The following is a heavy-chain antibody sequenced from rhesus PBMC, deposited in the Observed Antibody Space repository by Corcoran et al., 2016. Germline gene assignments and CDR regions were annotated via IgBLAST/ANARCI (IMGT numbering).Heavy chain of an antibody. D-gene: IGHD3-28*01. CDR1: GYSFTSFW. Sequence: EVQLVQSGAEVKRPGESLKISCTTSGYSFTSFWISWVRQMPGKGLEWMGSIDPRDSDTRYNPSFQGQVTISADKAISTAYLQWSRLKASDTATYYCAKDDRWRNGYFDYWGQGVLVTVSS. J-gene: IGHJ4*01. CDR3: AKDDRWRNGYFDY. CDR2: IDPRDSDT. V-gene: IGHV5-20*01.